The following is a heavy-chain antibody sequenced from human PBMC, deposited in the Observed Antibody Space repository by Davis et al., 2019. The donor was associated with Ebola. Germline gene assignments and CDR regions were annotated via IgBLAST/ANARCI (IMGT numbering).Heavy chain of an antibody. V-gene: IGHV1-8*01. CDR1: GYTFTSYD. D-gene: IGHD6-13*01. CDR3: AIKTRQQDY. J-gene: IGHJ4*02. Sequence: AASVKVSCKASGYTFTSYDVNWVRQAPGQGLEWMGWMNPNSGNTGYAQKFQGRVTMTRDTSISTAYMELSSLRSEDAAVYYCAIKTRQQDYWGQGILVTVSS. CDR2: MNPNSGNT.